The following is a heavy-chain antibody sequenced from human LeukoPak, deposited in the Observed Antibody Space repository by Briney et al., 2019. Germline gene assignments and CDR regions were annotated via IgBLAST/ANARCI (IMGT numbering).Heavy chain of an antibody. CDR3: AKDMMTTVTPQVYGMDV. D-gene: IGHD4-17*01. Sequence: PGGSLRLSCAASGFTFSSSGMHWVRQAPGKGLEWVAFIQYDGSNKYYANSVKGRFTISRDNSKNTLYLQMNSLRAEDTAVYYCAKDMMTTVTPQVYGMDVWGQGTTVTVSS. CDR1: GFTFSSSG. CDR2: IQYDGSNK. J-gene: IGHJ6*02. V-gene: IGHV3-30*02.